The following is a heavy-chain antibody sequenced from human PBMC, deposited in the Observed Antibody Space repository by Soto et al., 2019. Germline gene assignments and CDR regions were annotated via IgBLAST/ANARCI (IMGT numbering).Heavy chain of an antibody. CDR1: GGSVSSDIYY. CDR2: LYYSGTT. D-gene: IGHD3-3*01. CDR3: ATWSGSYFPY. V-gene: IGHV4-61*01. J-gene: IGHJ4*02. Sequence: QVQLQESGPGLLKPSETLSLTCTVSGGSVSSDIYYWTWIRQPPGKGLEWIGYLYYSGTTNYNPSLKSRVTISSDTSKNQFSLKLTSVTAADTAVYYCATWSGSYFPYWGQGTLVTVSS.